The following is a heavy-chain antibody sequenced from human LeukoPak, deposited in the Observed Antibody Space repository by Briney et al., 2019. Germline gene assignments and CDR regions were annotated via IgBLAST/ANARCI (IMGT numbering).Heavy chain of an antibody. CDR3: ARYYDILPGTPGNFDY. CDR2: IYYSGST. D-gene: IGHD3-9*01. J-gene: IGHJ4*02. V-gene: IGHV4-30-4*08. Sequence: SQTLSLTCTVSGGSISTNNYYWSWLRQPPGKGLEWIGYIYYSGSTYYNPSLKSRVTISVDTSKNQFSLKLGSVTAADTAVYYCARYYDILPGTPGNFDYWGQGTLVTVSS. CDR1: GGSISTNNYY.